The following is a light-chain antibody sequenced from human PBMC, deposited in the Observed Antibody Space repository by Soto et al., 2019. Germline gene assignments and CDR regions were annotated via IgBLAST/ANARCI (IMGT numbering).Light chain of an antibody. CDR2: EVT. V-gene: IGLV2-14*01. CDR1: SSDVGGYNY. J-gene: IGLJ1*01. CDR3: CAYSSTNTYV. Sequence: QSALTQPVSVSGSPGQSITISCTGTSSDVGGYNYVSWYQQHPGKAPKLMIYEVTKRPSGVSFRFSGSRSGNTASLTISGLQTEDEADYYCCAYSSTNTYVFGTGTKVTVL.